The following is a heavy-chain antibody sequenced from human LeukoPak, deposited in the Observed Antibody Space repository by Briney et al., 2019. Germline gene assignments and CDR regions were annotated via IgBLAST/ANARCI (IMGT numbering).Heavy chain of an antibody. D-gene: IGHD2-15*01. V-gene: IGHV3-30-3*01. CDR1: GFTFNTYA. CDR3: ARDGGGEECSGGSCYSGLFDF. J-gene: IGHJ4*02. CDR2: ISFDGSNQ. Sequence: GGSLRLSCAASGFTFNTYAMYWVRQAPGKGLEWVAVISFDGSNQYYTDSVKGRFTISRDNSKNTLYLQMNSLRAEDTAVYYCARDGGGEECSGGSCYSGLFDFWGQGTLVTVSS.